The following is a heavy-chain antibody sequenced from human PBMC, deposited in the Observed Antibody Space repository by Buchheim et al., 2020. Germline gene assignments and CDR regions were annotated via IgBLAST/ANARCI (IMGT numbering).Heavy chain of an antibody. J-gene: IGHJ4*02. CDR2: IKQDGSEK. Sequence: EVQLVESGGGLVQPGGSLRLSCAASGFTFSSYWMSWVRQAPGKGLEWVANIKQDGSEKYYVDSVKGRFTISRDNAKNSLYLQMDNVRADDTAVYYCAASYYERRPLTYWGKGTL. V-gene: IGHV3-7*03. CDR3: AASYYERRPLTY. D-gene: IGHD3-16*01. CDR1: GFTFSSYW.